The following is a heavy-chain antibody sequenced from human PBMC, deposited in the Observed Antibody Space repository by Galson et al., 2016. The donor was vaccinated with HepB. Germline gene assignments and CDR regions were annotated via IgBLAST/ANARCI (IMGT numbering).Heavy chain of an antibody. D-gene: IGHD1-14*01. CDR1: GFTFDDYA. Sequence: SLRLSCAASGFTFDDYAMTWVRKGPGKGLEWVSGISGGGGLTHYPHSVRGRFTISRDNSKNTLYLQMINLRAEDTAIYYCARCLQDITGDDAFDIWGRGKMVTVSP. J-gene: IGHJ3*02. V-gene: IGHV3-23*01. CDR2: ISGGGGLT. CDR3: ARCLQDITGDDAFDI.